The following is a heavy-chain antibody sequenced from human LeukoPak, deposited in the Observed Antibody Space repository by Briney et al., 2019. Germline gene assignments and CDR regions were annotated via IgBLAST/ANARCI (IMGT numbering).Heavy chain of an antibody. CDR3: ARGPPGSSSSDY. Sequence: ASVKVSCKASVYTFSSYDINWVRPATGQGLEWIGWMNPNSGDTGYAQKFQDRVTMTRNTSINTAYMELSSPRSEDTGVYYCARGPPGSSSSDYWGQGTLVTVS. CDR1: VYTFSSYD. J-gene: IGHJ4*02. D-gene: IGHD6-13*01. CDR2: MNPNSGDT. V-gene: IGHV1-8*01.